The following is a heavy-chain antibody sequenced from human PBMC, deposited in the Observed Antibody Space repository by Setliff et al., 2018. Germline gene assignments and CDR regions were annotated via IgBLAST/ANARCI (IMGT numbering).Heavy chain of an antibody. V-gene: IGHV1-69*05. CDR2: IIPIFGTA. J-gene: IGHJ4*02. CDR3: ARSRAPRVVLAADFDF. D-gene: IGHD3-16*01. Sequence: ASVKVSCKASGGTFRNYGISWVRQAPGQGLDWMGGIIPIFGTANYAQKFQGRVTITTDDSTNTAYMELSSLRSEDTAVYFCARSRAPRVVLAADFDFWGQGTLVTVSS. CDR1: GGTFRNYG.